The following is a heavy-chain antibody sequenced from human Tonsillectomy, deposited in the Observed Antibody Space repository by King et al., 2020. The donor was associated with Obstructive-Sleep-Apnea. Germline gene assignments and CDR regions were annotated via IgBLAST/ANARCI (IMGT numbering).Heavy chain of an antibody. V-gene: IGHV3-7*05. D-gene: IGHD2-15*01. J-gene: IGHJ4*02. CDR1: GFTFRNYW. CDR3: ARDPLCSGGNCYLYYFDY. CDR2: IKQDGGEK. Sequence: QLVQSGGGLVQPGGSLRLSCVASGFTFRNYWMSWVRQAPGKGLEWVANIKQDGGEKYYVDSVKGRFTISRDNAKNSLYLQMNSLRAEDTAVYYCARDPLCSGGNCYLYYFDYWGQGTLVTVSS.